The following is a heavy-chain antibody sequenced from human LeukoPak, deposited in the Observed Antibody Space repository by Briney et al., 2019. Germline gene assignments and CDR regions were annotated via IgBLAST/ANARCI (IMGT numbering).Heavy chain of an antibody. CDR3: ARDRRVYCSSTSCHRYYFDY. D-gene: IGHD2-2*01. J-gene: IGHJ4*02. CDR2: IYYSGST. CDR1: GGSISSYY. V-gene: IGHV4-59*01. Sequence: PSETLSLTCTVSGGSISSYYWSWIRQPPGKGLEWIGYIYYSGSTNYNPSLKSRVTISVDTSKNQFSLKLSSVTAADTAVYYCARDRRVYCSSTSCHRYYFDYWGQGTLVTVSS.